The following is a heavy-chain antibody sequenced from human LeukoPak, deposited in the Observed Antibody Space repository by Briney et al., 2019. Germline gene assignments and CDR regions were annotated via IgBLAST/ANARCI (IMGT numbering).Heavy chain of an antibody. Sequence: GGSLRLSCAASGFTVSSNYMSWVRQAPGKGLEWVSVIYSGGSTYYADSVKGRFTISRDKSKNTLYLQMNSLRAEDTAVYYCARAPGAYWFDYWGQGTLVTVSP. D-gene: IGHD3-10*01. CDR1: GFTVSSNY. CDR3: ARAPGAYWFDY. V-gene: IGHV3-53*01. CDR2: IYSGGST. J-gene: IGHJ4*02.